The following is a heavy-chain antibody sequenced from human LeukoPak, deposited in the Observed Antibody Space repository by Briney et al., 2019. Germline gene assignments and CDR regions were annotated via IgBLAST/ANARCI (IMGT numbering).Heavy chain of an antibody. V-gene: IGHV1-18*01. D-gene: IGHD3-10*01. CDR2: ISAYNGNT. CDR1: GYTFTSYG. Sequence: ASVKVSCKASGYTFTSYGISWVRQAPGQGLEWMGWISAYNGNTNYAQKLQGRVTMTTDTSTSTAYMELRSLRSDDTAVYYCARESYGSGSYYRFTPGYGMDVWGQGTTVTVSS. J-gene: IGHJ6*02. CDR3: ARESYGSGSYYRFTPGYGMDV.